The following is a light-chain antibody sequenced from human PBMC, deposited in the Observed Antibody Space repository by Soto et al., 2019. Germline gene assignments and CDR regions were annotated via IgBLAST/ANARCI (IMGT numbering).Light chain of an antibody. CDR1: SSNIGSNY. J-gene: IGLJ2*01. CDR3: AAWDDSLSGVV. V-gene: IGLV1-47*01. CDR2: RNN. Sequence: QSVLTQPPSASGTPGQRVTISCSGSSSNIGSNYVYWYQQLPGTAPKLLIYRNNQRPSGVPDRFSGSKSGTSASLAISGLRSGDEADYYCAAWDDSLSGVVFGGGTKRTV.